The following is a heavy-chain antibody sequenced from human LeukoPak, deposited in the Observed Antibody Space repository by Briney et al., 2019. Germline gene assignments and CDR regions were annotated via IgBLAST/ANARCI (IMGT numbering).Heavy chain of an antibody. CDR1: GGTFSSYA. J-gene: IGHJ4*02. CDR2: IIPIFGTA. V-gene: IGHV1-69*13. D-gene: IGHD1-26*01. CDR3: AREQHDSGSYPDY. Sequence: SVKVSCKASGGTFSSYAISWVRQAPGQGLEWMGGIIPIFGTANYAQRFQGRVTITADESTSTAYMELSSLRSEDTAVYYCAREQHDSGSYPDYWGQETLVTVSS.